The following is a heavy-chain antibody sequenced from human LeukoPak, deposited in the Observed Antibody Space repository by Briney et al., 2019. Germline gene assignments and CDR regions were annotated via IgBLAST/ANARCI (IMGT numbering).Heavy chain of an antibody. CDR3: ATARCGGDCSPSFDY. V-gene: IGHV1-2*04. Sequence: SVKVSCKASGYTSTGYYIHWVRQAPGQGLEWMGWINPNSGGTDYAQNFQGWVTMTRDTSISTAYMELSRLKSDDTAVYYCATARCGGDCSPSFDYWGQGTLVTVSS. D-gene: IGHD2-21*02. CDR1: GYTSTGYY. CDR2: INPNSGGT. J-gene: IGHJ4*02.